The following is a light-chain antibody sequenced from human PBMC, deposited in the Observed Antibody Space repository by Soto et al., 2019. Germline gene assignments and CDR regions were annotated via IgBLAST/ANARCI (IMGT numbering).Light chain of an antibody. CDR2: DVS. CDR3: SSYTSSSTVV. CDR1: SSDVGGYNY. V-gene: IGLV2-14*01. J-gene: IGLJ2*01. Sequence: QSPLTQPASVSGSPGQSITISCTGTSSDVGGYNYVSWYQQHPGKAPKLMIYDVSNRPSGISNRSSGSKSGNTASLTISWLQAEDEADYYCSSYTSSSTVVFGGGTKLTVL.